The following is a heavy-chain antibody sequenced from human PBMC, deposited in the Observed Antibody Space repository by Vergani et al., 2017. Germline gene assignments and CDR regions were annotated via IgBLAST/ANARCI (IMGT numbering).Heavy chain of an antibody. CDR3: ARGQDSYGISYYFDY. CDR1: GGSISSYY. Sequence: QVQLQESGPGLVKPSETLSLTCTVSGGSISSYYWSWIRQPPGKGLEWIGYIYYSGSTNYNPSLKSRVTISVDTSQNLFSLKLSSVTAAATAVYYCARGQDSYGISYYFDYWGQGTLVTVSS. V-gene: IGHV4-59*01. D-gene: IGHD5-18*01. CDR2: IYYSGST. J-gene: IGHJ4*02.